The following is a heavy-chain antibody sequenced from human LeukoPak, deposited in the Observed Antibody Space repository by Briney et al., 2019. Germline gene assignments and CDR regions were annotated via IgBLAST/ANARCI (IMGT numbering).Heavy chain of an antibody. CDR3: ARVRRCSGGSCYWFDP. V-gene: IGHV1-8*03. D-gene: IGHD2-15*01. Sequence: GASVKVSCKASGCTFTSYDINWVRQATGQGLEWMGWMNPNSGNTGYAQKFQGRVTITRNTSISTAYMELSSLRSEDTAVYYCARVRRCSGGSCYWFDPWGQGTLVTVSS. CDR2: MNPNSGNT. CDR1: GCTFTSYD. J-gene: IGHJ5*02.